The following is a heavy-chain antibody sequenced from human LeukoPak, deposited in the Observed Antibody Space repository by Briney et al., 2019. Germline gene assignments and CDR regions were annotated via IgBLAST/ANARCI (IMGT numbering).Heavy chain of an antibody. Sequence: GGSLRLSCAASGFTFSSYAMHWVRQAPGKGLEWVAVISYDGSNKYYADSVKGRFTISRDNSKNTLYLQMNSLRAEDTAVYYCAREPTGEGYDKIMTSWFDPWGQGTLVTVSS. CDR2: ISYDGSNK. D-gene: IGHD3-16*01. V-gene: IGHV3-30-3*01. J-gene: IGHJ5*02. CDR3: AREPTGEGYDKIMTSWFDP. CDR1: GFTFSSYA.